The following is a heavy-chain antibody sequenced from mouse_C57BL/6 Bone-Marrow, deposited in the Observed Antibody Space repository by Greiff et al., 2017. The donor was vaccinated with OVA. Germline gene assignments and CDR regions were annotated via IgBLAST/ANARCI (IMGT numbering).Heavy chain of an antibody. V-gene: IGHV6-6*01. D-gene: IGHD2-10*02. CDR3: TSPSPYYAMDY. Sequence: EVQGVESGGGLVQPGGSMKLSCAASGFTFSDAWMDWVRQSPEKGLEWVAEIRNKANNHATYYAESVKGRFTISRDDSKSSVYLQMNSLRAEDTGIYYCTSPSPYYAMDYWGQGTSVTVSS. CDR2: IRNKANNHAT. CDR1: GFTFSDAW. J-gene: IGHJ4*01.